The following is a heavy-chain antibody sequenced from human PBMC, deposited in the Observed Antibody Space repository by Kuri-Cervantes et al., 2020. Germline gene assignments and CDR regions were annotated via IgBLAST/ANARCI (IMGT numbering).Heavy chain of an antibody. CDR2: IYYSGTT. D-gene: IGHD5-18*01. Sequence: SETLSLTCNVSGGSIRSSSYYWSWIRQPPGKGLEWIGSIYYSGTTYYNSSFKSRVTISVDTSKNQFSLKLTSVTAADTAVYYCARGYSYGWRWFDPWGQGTLVTVSS. CDR1: GGSIRSSSYY. J-gene: IGHJ5*02. V-gene: IGHV4-39*07. CDR3: ARGYSYGWRWFDP.